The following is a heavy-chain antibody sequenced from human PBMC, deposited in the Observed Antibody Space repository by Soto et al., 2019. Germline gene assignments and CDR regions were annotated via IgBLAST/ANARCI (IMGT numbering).Heavy chain of an antibody. J-gene: IGHJ6*02. CDR2: ISPKNGNT. V-gene: IGHV1-18*01. CDR3: AREDRYYGMDV. CDR1: GYTFSSYE. D-gene: IGHD2-15*01. Sequence: GASVKVYCKTAGYTFSSYETGWVRQAPGQGLEWMGWISPKNGNTNYAQKFQGRVTMTTDISTNTAYMELRSLGSDDTAVYYCAREDRYYGMDVWGQATTVTVS.